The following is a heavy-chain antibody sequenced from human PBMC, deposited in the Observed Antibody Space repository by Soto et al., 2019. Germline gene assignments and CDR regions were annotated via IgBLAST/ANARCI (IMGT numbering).Heavy chain of an antibody. CDR3: DRDLGQQLFDY. CDR2: ISAYNGNT. CDR1: GYTFTSYG. Sequence: QVQLVQSGAEVKKPGASVKVSCKASGYTFTSYGISWVRQAPGQGLEWMGWISAYNGNTKYSQKLQGRVTMTTDTPTRHADMELRRLRSDTTAASYSDRDLGQQLFDYWGQGTLITVSP. D-gene: IGHD6-13*01. V-gene: IGHV1-18*01. J-gene: IGHJ4*02.